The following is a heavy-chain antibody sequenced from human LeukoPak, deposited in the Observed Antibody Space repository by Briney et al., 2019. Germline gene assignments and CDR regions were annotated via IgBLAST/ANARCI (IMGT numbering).Heavy chain of an antibody. CDR2: IFPSGGEI. D-gene: IGHD3-10*01. J-gene: IGHJ4*02. Sequence: RGSLRLSCAASGFTFSTFAMIWVRQPPGKGLEWVSSIFPSGGEIHYADSVRGRFTISRDNSKNTLYLQMNSLRAEDTAVYYCAKDRGYGSGICDYWGQGTLVTVSS. CDR1: GFTFSTFA. CDR3: AKDRGYGSGICDY. V-gene: IGHV3-23*01.